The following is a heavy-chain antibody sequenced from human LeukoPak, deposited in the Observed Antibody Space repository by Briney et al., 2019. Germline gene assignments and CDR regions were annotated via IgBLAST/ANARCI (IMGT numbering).Heavy chain of an antibody. Sequence: GGSLRLSCVASGFTFSNYVLHWVRQAPGKGLEWVAVISYDGSKNYYAASVKGRFTISGDNSKNTVYLQMNSLRADDTAVYYCARDREYYYDTSGLANDAFDIWGQGTMVTVSS. V-gene: IGHV3-30*01. D-gene: IGHD3-22*01. CDR1: GFTFSNYV. CDR2: ISYDGSKN. J-gene: IGHJ3*02. CDR3: ARDREYYYDTSGLANDAFDI.